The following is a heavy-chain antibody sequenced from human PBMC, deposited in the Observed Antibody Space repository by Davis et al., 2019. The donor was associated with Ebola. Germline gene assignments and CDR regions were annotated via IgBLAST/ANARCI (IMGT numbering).Heavy chain of an antibody. CDR1: GGSMKNSNFY. D-gene: IGHD3-10*01. Sequence: SETLSLTCSVSGGSMKNSNFYCSWVRQPPGQGLEWIGSISYTGTTYFNSSLGSRVAVSVDAPKNHFSLRLNSVTAADTAVYYCARGQSGSDYSLWQYWGQGTLVTVSS. CDR2: ISYTGTT. V-gene: IGHV4-39*02. CDR3: ARGQSGSDYSLWQY. J-gene: IGHJ4*02.